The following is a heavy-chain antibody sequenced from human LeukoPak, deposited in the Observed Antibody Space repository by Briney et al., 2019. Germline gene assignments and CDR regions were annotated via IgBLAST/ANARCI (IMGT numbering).Heavy chain of an antibody. D-gene: IGHD1-14*01. CDR2: FSGSGGST. J-gene: IGHJ4*02. V-gene: IGHV3-23*01. Sequence: GGSLRLSCAASRFTFSSYAMSWVRQAPGKGLEWVSAFSGSGGSTYYADSVKGRFTISRDNSKNTVYLQMNSLRAENTAVYYCAKSSPPPINYWGQGTLVTVSS. CDR3: AKSSPPPINY. CDR1: RFTFSSYA.